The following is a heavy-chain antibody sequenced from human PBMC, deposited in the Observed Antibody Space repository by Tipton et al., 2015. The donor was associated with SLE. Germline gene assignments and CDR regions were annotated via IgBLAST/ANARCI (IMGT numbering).Heavy chain of an antibody. CDR3: ARDRYGSGAFDI. CDR2: IRYDGSNK. CDR1: GFTFSSYG. J-gene: IGHJ3*02. Sequence: GSLRLSCAASGFTFSSYGMHWVRQAPGKGLEWVAFIRYDGSNKYYVDSVKGRFTISRDNAKNSLYLQMNSLRAEDTAVYYCARDRYGSGAFDIWGQGTMVTVSS. D-gene: IGHD3-10*01. V-gene: IGHV3-30*02.